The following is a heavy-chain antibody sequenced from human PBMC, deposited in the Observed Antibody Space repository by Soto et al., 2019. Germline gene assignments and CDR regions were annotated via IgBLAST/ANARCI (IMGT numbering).Heavy chain of an antibody. Sequence: GSLRLSCAASGFTFNNAWMSWVRQAPGKGLEWVGRIKSKADGGTTDYAAPVKGRFTISGDDSEDTLYLQMNSLKTEDTAVYYCTTAPDFWSGLDYWGQGTLVTVSS. V-gene: IGHV3-15*01. D-gene: IGHD3-3*01. CDR2: IKSKADGGTT. J-gene: IGHJ4*02. CDR3: TTAPDFWSGLDY. CDR1: GFTFNNAW.